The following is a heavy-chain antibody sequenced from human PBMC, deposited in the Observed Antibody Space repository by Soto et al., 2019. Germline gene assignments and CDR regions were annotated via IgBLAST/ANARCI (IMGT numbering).Heavy chain of an antibody. CDR3: SRREGAAGTAWWFDP. J-gene: IGHJ5*02. CDR2: IYYSGST. D-gene: IGHD6-13*01. V-gene: IGHV4-39*01. Sequence: QLQLQESGPGLVKPSETLSLTCTVSGGSISSSSFHWGWIRQPPGKGLEWIGSIYYSGSTYYSPAPRSRVTISVDTSKDKFSLKLGSVTAADTSVYYCSRREGAAGTAWWFDPWGQGTLVTVSS. CDR1: GGSISSSSFH.